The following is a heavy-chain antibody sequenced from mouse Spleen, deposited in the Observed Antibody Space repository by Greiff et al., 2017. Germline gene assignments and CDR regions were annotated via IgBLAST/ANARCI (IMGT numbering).Heavy chain of an antibody. Sequence: DVKLQESGPGLVKPSQSLSLTCSVTGYSITSGYYWNWIRQFPGNKLEWMGYISYDGSNNYNPSLKNRISITRDTSKNQFFLKLNSVTTEDTATYYCARGDYGSIFAYWGQGTLVTVSA. CDR3: ARGDYGSIFAY. CDR2: ISYDGSN. V-gene: IGHV3-6*01. J-gene: IGHJ3*01. D-gene: IGHD1-1*01. CDR1: GYSITSGYY.